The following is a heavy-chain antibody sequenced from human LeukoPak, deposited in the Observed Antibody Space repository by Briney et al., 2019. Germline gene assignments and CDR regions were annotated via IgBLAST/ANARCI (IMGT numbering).Heavy chain of an antibody. CDR1: GFTFSSYS. CDR2: ISSSSTTI. J-gene: IGHJ6*02. V-gene: IGHV3-48*02. CDR3: AKDPHHNNYYGMDV. Sequence: GGSLRLSCAASGFTFSSYSMNWVRQAPGKGLEWVSCISSSSTTIYYADSVKGRFTISRDNAKNSPYLQMNSLRDEDTAVYYCAKDPHHNNYYGMDVWGQGTTVTVSS. D-gene: IGHD1-1*01.